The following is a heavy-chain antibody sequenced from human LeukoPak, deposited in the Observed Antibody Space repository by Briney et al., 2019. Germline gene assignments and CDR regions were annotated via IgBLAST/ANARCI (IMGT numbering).Heavy chain of an antibody. CDR3: ARDTRPLNSGTSPYYGMDV. CDR1: GSTFSSYA. J-gene: IGHJ6*02. CDR2: ISYDGSNK. D-gene: IGHD1-26*01. Sequence: PGGSLRLSCAASGSTFSSYAMHWVRQAPGKGLEWVAVISYDGSNKYYADSVKGRFTISRDNSKNTLYLQMNSLRAEDTAVYYCARDTRPLNSGTSPYYGMDVWGQGTTVTVSS. V-gene: IGHV3-30*04.